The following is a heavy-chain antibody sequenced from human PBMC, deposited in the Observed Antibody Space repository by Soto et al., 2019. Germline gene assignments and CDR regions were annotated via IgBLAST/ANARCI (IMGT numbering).Heavy chain of an antibody. J-gene: IGHJ3*02. CDR1: GYTFTDYY. Sequence: QVQLVQSGAAVKKPGASVKVSCKASGYTFTDYYMHWVRQAPGQGREWMGWISPNSGGTNYAQKFQGRVTTTRDTSISTAYMELRRMRSDDTAVYYGARDADAFDIWGQGTMVTVSS. CDR3: ARDADAFDI. CDR2: ISPNSGGT. V-gene: IGHV1-2*02.